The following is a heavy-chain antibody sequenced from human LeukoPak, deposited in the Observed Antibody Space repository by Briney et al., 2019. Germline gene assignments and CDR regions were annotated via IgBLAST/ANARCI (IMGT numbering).Heavy chain of an antibody. J-gene: IGHJ4*02. CDR2: IYTSGST. CDR1: GGSISSGSYY. D-gene: IGHD3-10*01. CDR3: ARDRGGADFGY. V-gene: IGHV4-61*02. Sequence: SETLSLTCTVSGGSISSGSYYWSWIRQPAGKGLEWIGRIYTSGSTNYNPSLKSRVTISVDTSKNQFSLKLSSVTAADTAVYYCARDRGGADFGYWGQGTLVTVSS.